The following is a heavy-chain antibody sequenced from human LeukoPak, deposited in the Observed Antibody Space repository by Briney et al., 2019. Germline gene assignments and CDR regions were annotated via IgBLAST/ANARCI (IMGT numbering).Heavy chain of an antibody. CDR2: INPNSGGT. J-gene: IGHJ4*02. Sequence: ASVKVSCKASGYTFTGYYMHWVRQAPGQGLEWMGWINPNSGGTNYAQKFQGRVTMTRDTSISTAYMELSRLRSDDTAVYYCARGNLVRRGYSGYGDYWGQGTLVTVSS. V-gene: IGHV1-2*02. CDR3: ARGNLVRRGYSGYGDY. D-gene: IGHD5-12*01. CDR1: GYTFTGYY.